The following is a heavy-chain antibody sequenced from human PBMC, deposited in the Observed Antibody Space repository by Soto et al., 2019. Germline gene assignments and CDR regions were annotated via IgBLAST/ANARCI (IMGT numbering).Heavy chain of an antibody. Sequence: QVQLVQSGAEVKKPGASVKVSCKASGYTFASYAISWMRQAPGQGLEWMGWISAYNGNTNYAQKLQGRVTMTTDTSTSTASMELWSERSDDTAVDYCARDPTPTDYWCQGTLVTVSS. CDR2: ISAYNGNT. CDR3: ARDPTPTDY. V-gene: IGHV1-18*01. J-gene: IGHJ4*02. CDR1: GYTFASYA.